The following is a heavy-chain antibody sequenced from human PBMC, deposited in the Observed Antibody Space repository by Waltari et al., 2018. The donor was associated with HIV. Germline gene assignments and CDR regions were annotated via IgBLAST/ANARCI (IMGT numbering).Heavy chain of an antibody. CDR2: ISHSGST. J-gene: IGHJ4*02. D-gene: IGHD2-21*02. CDR1: GGSFSGHY. Sequence: QVQLQQWGAGLLKPSETLSLTCAVYGGSFSGHYWRWIRTPPGKWLEWIGEISHSGSTNYNASLKGRVTMSVDTSKYQFSLELSSVTAANTAVYYCARGSHGGNSNYVDYWGQGTLVTVSS. CDR3: ARGSHGGNSNYVDY. V-gene: IGHV4-34*01.